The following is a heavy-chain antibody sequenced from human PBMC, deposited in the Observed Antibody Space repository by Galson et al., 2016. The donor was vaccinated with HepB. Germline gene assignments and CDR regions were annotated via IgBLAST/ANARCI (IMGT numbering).Heavy chain of an antibody. CDR3: TTRKGYDYAPYFFYYGMGG. J-gene: IGHJ6*02. D-gene: IGHD5-12*01. Sequence: SLRLSCAASGFTFSNAWMSWVRQAPGKGLEWVGRIKSKTDGGTTDYAAPVKGRFTISRDDSKNTLYLQMNSLKTEDTAVYYCTTRKGYDYAPYFFYYGMGGWGQGTTVTVSS. CDR2: IKSKTDGGTT. CDR1: GFTFSNAW. V-gene: IGHV3-15*01.